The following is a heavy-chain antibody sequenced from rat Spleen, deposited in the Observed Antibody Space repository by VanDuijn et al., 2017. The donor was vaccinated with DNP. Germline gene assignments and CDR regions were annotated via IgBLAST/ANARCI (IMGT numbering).Heavy chain of an antibody. CDR2: INTDGGST. V-gene: IGHV5-58*01. CDR1: GFTFSTYW. D-gene: IGHD4-3*01. J-gene: IGHJ2*01. Sequence: EVHLVETGGGLVQPGRSLKLSCVTAGFTFSTYWMYWIRQAPGKGLEWVASINTDGGSTYYPDSVKGRFTISRDNAKSSLYLQMNSLKSEDTATYYCAKNSGYYFDYWGQGVMVTVSS. CDR3: AKNSGYYFDY.